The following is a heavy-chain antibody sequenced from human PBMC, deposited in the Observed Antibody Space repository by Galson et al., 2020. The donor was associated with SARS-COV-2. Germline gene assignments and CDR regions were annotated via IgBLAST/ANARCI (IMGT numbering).Heavy chain of an antibody. J-gene: IGHJ5*02. D-gene: IGHD2-2*01. CDR1: GGSISSYNSY. CDR3: ASVVCSSTSCYFPGWFDP. V-gene: IGHV4-39*07. Sequence: SETLSLTCTVSGGSISSYNSYWGWIRQPPGKGLEWIGNIYYSGSAYYNPSLKSRVTISVDTSKNQFSLKLSSVTAADTALYFCASVVCSSTSCYFPGWFDPWGQGTLVTVSS. CDR2: IYYSGSA.